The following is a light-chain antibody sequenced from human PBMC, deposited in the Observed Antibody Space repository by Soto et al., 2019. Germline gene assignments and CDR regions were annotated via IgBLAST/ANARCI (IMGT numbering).Light chain of an antibody. CDR3: HQYGSSPGT. CDR1: QSVSSSY. CDR2: GAS. J-gene: IGKJ1*01. Sequence: EIVLTQSPGTLSLSPGERATLSCRASQSVSSSYLAWYQQKPGQAPRLLIYGASSRATGMPDRFSGSGSGADFTLTFSRLEPEDFAVYYCHQYGSSPGTFRQGTKVEIK. V-gene: IGKV3-20*01.